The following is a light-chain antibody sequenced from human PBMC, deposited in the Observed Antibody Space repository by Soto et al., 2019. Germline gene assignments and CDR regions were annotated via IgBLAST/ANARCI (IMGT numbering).Light chain of an antibody. CDR3: QQYNNSPTST. J-gene: IGKJ5*01. CDR2: DKS. Sequence: DRVMTQYPDTLSASPGERISLSCRASQSVNHNLAWYHQKPRQAPRLVVYDKSSRAPGVPASFSGSGTGTDYSLIINSLKSEDFGVYYCQQYNNSPTSTFGHGTRLEIK. CDR1: QSVNHN. V-gene: IGKV3-15*01.